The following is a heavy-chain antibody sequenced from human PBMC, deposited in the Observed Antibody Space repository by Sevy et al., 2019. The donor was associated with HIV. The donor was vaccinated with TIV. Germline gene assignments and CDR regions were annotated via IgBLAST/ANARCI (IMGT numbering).Heavy chain of an antibody. Sequence: GGSLRLSCAASGFTFSNAWMSWVRQAPGKGLEWVGRIKSKTDGGTTDYAAPVKGRFTISRDDSKNTLYLQMNSLKTEDTDVYYCTTDQGILVNAFDIWGQGTMVTVSS. J-gene: IGHJ3*02. CDR1: GFTFSNAW. CDR2: IKSKTDGGTT. CDR3: TTDQGILVNAFDI. D-gene: IGHD3-22*01. V-gene: IGHV3-15*01.